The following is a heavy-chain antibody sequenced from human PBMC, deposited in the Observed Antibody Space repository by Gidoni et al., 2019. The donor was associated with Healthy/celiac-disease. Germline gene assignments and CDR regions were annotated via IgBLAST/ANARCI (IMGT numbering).Heavy chain of an antibody. D-gene: IGHD6-6*01. CDR1: GGSFSGYY. CDR2: INHSGST. J-gene: IGHJ3*02. Sequence: QVQLQQWGAGLLKPSETLSLTCAVYGGSFSGYYWSWIRQPPGKGLEWIGEINHSGSTNYNPSLKSRVTISVDTSKNQFSLKLSSVTAADTAVYYCALRTSVLDAFDIWGQGTMVTVSS. CDR3: ALRTSVLDAFDI. V-gene: IGHV4-34*01.